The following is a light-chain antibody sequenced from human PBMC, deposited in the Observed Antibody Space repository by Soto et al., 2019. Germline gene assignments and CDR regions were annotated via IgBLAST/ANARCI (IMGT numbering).Light chain of an antibody. CDR1: QSIDIW. CDR2: KAS. V-gene: IGKV1-5*03. J-gene: IGKJ1*01. CDR3: QHHKSYPRT. Sequence: DIQMNHSPYTLSASVGDRVTITCRASQSIDIWLAWYQQRPGKAPKLVIYKASSLEGGVPSSFSGSGSETEFTLTISSLQPDDFATYYCQHHKSYPRTFGQGTKVEIK.